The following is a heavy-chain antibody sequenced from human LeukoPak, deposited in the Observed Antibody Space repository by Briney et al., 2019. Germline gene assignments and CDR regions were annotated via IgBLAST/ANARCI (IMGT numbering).Heavy chain of an antibody. D-gene: IGHD4-17*01. Sequence: SGGSLRLSCAASGFTFSSYAMSWVRQAPGKGLEWVSAISGSGGTTYYADSVKGRFTISRDTSKNTLYLQMNSLRADDTAVYYCAKGPRATQHDYGDPDYWGQGTLVTVSS. V-gene: IGHV3-23*01. CDR1: GFTFSSYA. CDR2: ISGSGGTT. J-gene: IGHJ4*02. CDR3: AKGPRATQHDYGDPDY.